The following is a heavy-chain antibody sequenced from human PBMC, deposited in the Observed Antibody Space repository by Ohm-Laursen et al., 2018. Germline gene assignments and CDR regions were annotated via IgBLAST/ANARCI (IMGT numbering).Heavy chain of an antibody. Sequence: RSLRLSCTASGFTFDDYAMHWVRQAPGKGLEWVSGISWSSGSIGYADSVKGRFTISRDNAKNSLYLQMNSLRAEDTALYYCAKGGNYYYGSGSWGDYWGQGTLVTVSS. D-gene: IGHD3-10*01. CDR3: AKGGNYYYGSGSWGDY. CDR1: GFTFDDYA. CDR2: ISWSSGSI. V-gene: IGHV3-9*01. J-gene: IGHJ4*02.